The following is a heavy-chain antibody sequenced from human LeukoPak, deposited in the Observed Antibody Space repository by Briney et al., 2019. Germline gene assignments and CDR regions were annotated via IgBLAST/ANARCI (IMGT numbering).Heavy chain of an antibody. V-gene: IGHV1-2*02. Sequence: ASVKVSCKASGYTCTGYYMLWVRQAPGRGLEWMGWINPNSGDTNYSQKFQGRVTMTRDTSINTVYMELSSLRYDDTAVYYCARGDLNWDAFDIWGQGTMVTVSS. CDR1: GYTCTGYY. CDR3: ARGDLNWDAFDI. CDR2: INPNSGDT. J-gene: IGHJ3*02.